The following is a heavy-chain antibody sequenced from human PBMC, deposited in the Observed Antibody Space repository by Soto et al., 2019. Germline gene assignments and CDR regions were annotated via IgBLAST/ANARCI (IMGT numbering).Heavy chain of an antibody. CDR1: GFTFSSYA. J-gene: IGHJ4*02. Sequence: PGGSLRLSCAASGFTFSSYAMHWVRQAPGKGLECVAVISYDGSNKYYADSVKGRFTISRDNSKNTLYLQMNSLRAEDTAVYYCAKGGRQWLVTSDFNYWGQGAQVTVSS. CDR2: ISYDGSNK. CDR3: AKGGRQWLVTSDFNY. V-gene: IGHV3-30-3*01. D-gene: IGHD6-19*01.